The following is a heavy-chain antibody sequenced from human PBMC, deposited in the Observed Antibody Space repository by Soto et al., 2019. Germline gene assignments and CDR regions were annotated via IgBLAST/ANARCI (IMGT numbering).Heavy chain of an antibody. CDR2: IKQDGSEK. V-gene: IGHV3-7*01. CDR1: GFTFSSYW. J-gene: IGHJ4*02. D-gene: IGHD3-10*01. CDR3: ARDGANYYGSGDDSGSIDY. Sequence: GGSLRLSCAASGFTFSSYWMSWVRQAPGKGLEWVANIKQDGSEKYYVDSVKGRFTISRDNAKNSLYLQMNSLRAEDTAVYYCARDGANYYGSGDDSGSIDYWGQGTLVTVSS.